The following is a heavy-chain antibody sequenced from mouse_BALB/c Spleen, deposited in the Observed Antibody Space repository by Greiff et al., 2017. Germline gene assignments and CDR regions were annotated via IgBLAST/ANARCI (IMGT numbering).Heavy chain of an antibody. J-gene: IGHJ4*01. CDR2: IDPANGNT. Sequence: VQLQQSGAELVKPGASVKLSCTASGFNIKDTYMHWVKQRPEQGLEWIGRIDPANGNTKYDPKFQGKATITADTSSNTAYLQLSSLTSEDTTVYYCARNYGYAMDYWGQGTSVTVSS. D-gene: IGHD1-1*02. CDR3: ARNYGYAMDY. CDR1: GFNIKDTY. V-gene: IGHV14-3*02.